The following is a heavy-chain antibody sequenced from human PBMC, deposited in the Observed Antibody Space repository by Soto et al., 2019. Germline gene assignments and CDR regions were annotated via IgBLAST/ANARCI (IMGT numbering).Heavy chain of an antibody. Sequence: QVQLRGSGPGLVRPSETLSLTCTVSGGSITGYYWSWIRQPPGKGLEWIGYIYDSGTTTYNAALKSRVTISADTSKNQFSLNLRSVTAADTAVYYCARRNYGEEGYFFDFWGQGLLVTVSS. V-gene: IGHV4-59*08. J-gene: IGHJ4*02. CDR3: ARRNYGEEGYFFDF. D-gene: IGHD4-17*01. CDR2: IYDSGTT. CDR1: GGSITGYY.